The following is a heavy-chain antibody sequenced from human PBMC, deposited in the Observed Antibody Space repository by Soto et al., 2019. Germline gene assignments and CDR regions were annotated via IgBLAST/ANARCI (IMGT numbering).Heavy chain of an antibody. D-gene: IGHD3-22*01. CDR2: IYWDDDK. CDR1: GFSLSTSGVG. V-gene: IGHV2-5*02. CDR3: AHRRQPNYDRTAYYGMDV. Sequence: QITLKESGPTLVKPTQTLTLTCTFSGFSLSTSGVGVGWIRQPPGKALEWLALIYWDDDKRYSPSLKSRLTITKDTSKNQVVLTMTNMDPVDTATYYCAHRRQPNYDRTAYYGMDVWGQGTTVTVSS. J-gene: IGHJ6*02.